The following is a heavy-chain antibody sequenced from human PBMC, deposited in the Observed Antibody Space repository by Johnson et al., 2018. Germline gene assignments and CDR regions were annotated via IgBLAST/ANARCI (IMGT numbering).Heavy chain of an antibody. J-gene: IGHJ6*03. CDR1: GFTFDDYS. CDR3: AKDIMVEGYYLYYMDV. Sequence: VQLVESGGGLVQPGRSLRLSCAASGFTFDDYSMHWVRQAPGKGLEWVSGISWNSGRIDYADSVRGRFTVSRDNAKNTRSRQMNRLRTEDTALYYCAKDIMVEGYYLYYMDVWGKGTTVTVSS. CDR2: ISWNSGRI. V-gene: IGHV3-9*01. D-gene: IGHD3-10*01.